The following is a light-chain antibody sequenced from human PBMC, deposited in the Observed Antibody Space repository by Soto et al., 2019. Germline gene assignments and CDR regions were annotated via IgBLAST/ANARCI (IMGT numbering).Light chain of an antibody. V-gene: IGKV1-39*01. J-gene: IGKJ1*01. Sequence: IQLTQSRYCLSASLLGRVSITCRASQSISSYLNWYQQKPGKAPKLLIYAASSLQSGVPSRFSGSGSGTDFTLTISSLQPEDFATYYCQQSYSTPWTFGQGTKVDIK. CDR3: QQSYSTPWT. CDR1: QSISSY. CDR2: AAS.